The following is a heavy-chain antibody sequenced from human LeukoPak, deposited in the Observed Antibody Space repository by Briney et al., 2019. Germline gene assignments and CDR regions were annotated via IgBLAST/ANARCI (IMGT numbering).Heavy chain of an antibody. CDR1: GFAFNTYA. V-gene: IGHV3-30-3*01. Sequence: PGGSLRLSCAASGFAFNTYAMHWVRQAPGKGLEWVAVLSYDGTNKYYADSVRGRFTISRDNSNNTLYLQMNSLRADDTGVYYCAPEGLYWGQGALVTVSS. J-gene: IGHJ4*02. CDR3: APEGLY. CDR2: LSYDGTNK.